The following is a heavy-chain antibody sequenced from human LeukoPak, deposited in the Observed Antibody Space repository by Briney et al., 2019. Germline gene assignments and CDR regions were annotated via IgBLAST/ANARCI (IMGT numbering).Heavy chain of an antibody. CDR1: GFTFSSYW. V-gene: IGHV3-7*03. CDR2: IKQDGSEK. Sequence: PGGSLRLSCAASGFTFSSYWMSRVRQAPGKGLEWVANIKQDGSEKYYVDSVKGRFTISRDNAKNSLYLQMNSLRAEDTAVYYCARLSSGWLSDAFDIWGQGTMVTVSS. J-gene: IGHJ3*02. CDR3: ARLSSGWLSDAFDI. D-gene: IGHD6-19*01.